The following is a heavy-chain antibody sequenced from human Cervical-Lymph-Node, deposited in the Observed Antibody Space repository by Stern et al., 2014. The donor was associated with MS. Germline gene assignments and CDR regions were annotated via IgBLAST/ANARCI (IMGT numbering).Heavy chain of an antibody. CDR3: ARALRDILTGYYLFDY. V-gene: IGHV1-69*01. J-gene: IGHJ4*02. CDR2: IIPIFGTA. CDR1: GGTFSSYA. Sequence: VQLVQSGAEVKKPGASGKVSCKASGGTFSSYAISWGRQAPGQGLEWMGGIIPIFGTANYAQKFQGRVTITADESTSTAYMELSSLRSEDTAVYYCARALRDILTGYYLFDYWGQGTLVTVSS. D-gene: IGHD3-9*01.